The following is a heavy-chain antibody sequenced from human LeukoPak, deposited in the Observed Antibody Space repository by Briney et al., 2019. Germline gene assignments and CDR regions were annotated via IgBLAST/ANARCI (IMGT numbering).Heavy chain of an antibody. CDR3: ARGVSRWLRFPLDDY. CDR2: INHSGST. Sequence: PSETLSLTCAVYGGSFSGYYWSWIRQPPGKGLEWIGEINHSGSTNYSPSLKSRVTISVDTSKNQFSLKLSSVTAADTAVYYCARGVSRWLRFPLDDYWGQGTLVTVSS. V-gene: IGHV4-34*01. D-gene: IGHD5-12*01. J-gene: IGHJ4*02. CDR1: GGSFSGYY.